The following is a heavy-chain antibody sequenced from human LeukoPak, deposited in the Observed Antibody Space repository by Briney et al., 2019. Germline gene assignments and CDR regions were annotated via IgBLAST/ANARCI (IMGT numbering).Heavy chain of an antibody. Sequence: GGSLRLSCAASGFTFSDYYMSWIRQAPGKGLEWVSYISSSGSTIYYADSVKGRFTISRDNAKNSLYLQMSSLSAEDTAVYFCAYLDSSGYYYGRLRYWGQGTPVTVSS. J-gene: IGHJ4*02. V-gene: IGHV3-11*01. CDR3: AYLDSSGYYYGRLRY. CDR1: GFTFSDYY. CDR2: ISSSGSTI. D-gene: IGHD3-22*01.